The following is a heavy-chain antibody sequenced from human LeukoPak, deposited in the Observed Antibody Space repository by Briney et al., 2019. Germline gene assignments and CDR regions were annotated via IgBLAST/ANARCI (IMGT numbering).Heavy chain of an antibody. D-gene: IGHD3-9*01. J-gene: IGHJ5*02. CDR1: GFIFSSYA. CDR2: ISGSGGRT. Sequence: GGSLRLSCAASGFIFSSYAMSWVRLAPGKGLEWISVISGSGGRTDYADSVKGRFTISRDNSKNTLYLQMNSLRAEDTAVYCCAKADYDILTAYYSWGQGTLVTVSS. V-gene: IGHV3-23*01. CDR3: AKADYDILTAYYS.